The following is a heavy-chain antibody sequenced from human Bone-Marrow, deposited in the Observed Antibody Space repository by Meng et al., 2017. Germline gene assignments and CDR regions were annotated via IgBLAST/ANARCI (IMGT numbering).Heavy chain of an antibody. CDR3: TRHTRSYGMDV. Sequence: GGSLRLSCAASGFTFSGSAMHWVRQASGKGLEWVGRIRSKANSYATAYAASVKGRFTISRDDSKNTAYLQMNSLKTEDTAVYYCTRHTRSYGMDVWGQGTTVTVSS. V-gene: IGHV3-73*01. CDR1: GFTFSGSA. J-gene: IGHJ6*02. D-gene: IGHD2-15*01. CDR2: IRSKANSYAT.